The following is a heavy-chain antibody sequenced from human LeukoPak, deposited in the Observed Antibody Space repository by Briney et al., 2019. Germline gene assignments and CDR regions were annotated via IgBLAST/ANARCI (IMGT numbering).Heavy chain of an antibody. CDR1: GGSVSGYY. V-gene: IGHV4-34*01. Sequence: SETLSLTSDVYGGSVSGYYWSWIRQPPGKGLEWIGEINHSGSTNHNPSLKSRVTISGDTSKNQFSLKLSSVTAADTAVYYCARSPDSDRLDYWGQGTLVTVSS. CDR2: INHSGST. CDR3: ARSPDSDRLDY. D-gene: IGHD3-22*01. J-gene: IGHJ4*02.